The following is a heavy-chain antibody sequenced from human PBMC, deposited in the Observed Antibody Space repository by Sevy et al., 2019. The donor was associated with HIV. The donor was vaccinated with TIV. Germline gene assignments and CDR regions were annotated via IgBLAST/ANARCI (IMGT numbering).Heavy chain of an antibody. CDR2: INEDGGVK. CDR3: VRAIAKDASF. Sequence: GGSLRLSCAASGFSFSSYGMHWVRQAPGKGLEWVANINEDGGVKYYVDSVKGRFTISRDTARNFVYLEMNSLRFEDTALYYCVRAIAKDASFWGQGTLVTVSS. D-gene: IGHD6-13*01. J-gene: IGHJ4*02. V-gene: IGHV3-7*01. CDR1: GFSFSSYG.